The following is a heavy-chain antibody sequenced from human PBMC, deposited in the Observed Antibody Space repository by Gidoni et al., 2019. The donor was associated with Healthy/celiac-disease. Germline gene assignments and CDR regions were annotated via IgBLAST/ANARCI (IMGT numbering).Heavy chain of an antibody. CDR1: GYTFTSYG. J-gene: IGHJ6*04. Sequence: QVQLVQSGAEVKKPGASVKVSCKASGYTFTSYGISWVRQAPGQGLEWMGWISAYNGNTNYAQKLQGRVTMTTDTSTSTAYMELRSLRSDDTAVYYCARDTGVAGTGGGLRPFFGYYYYGMDVWGKGTTVTVSS. V-gene: IGHV1-18*01. D-gene: IGHD6-19*01. CDR2: ISAYNGNT. CDR3: ARDTGVAGTGGGLRPFFGYYYYGMDV.